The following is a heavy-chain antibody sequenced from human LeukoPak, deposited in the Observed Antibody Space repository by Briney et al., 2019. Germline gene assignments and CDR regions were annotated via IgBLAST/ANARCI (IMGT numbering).Heavy chain of an antibody. CDR1: GGSFSGYY. V-gene: IGHV4-34*01. J-gene: IGHJ4*02. D-gene: IGHD4-17*01. CDR2: INHSGST. Sequence: SETLSLTCAVYGGSFSGYYWSWIRQPPGKGLEWIGEINHSGSTNYNPSLKSRVTISVDTSKNQFSLKLSSVTAANTAVYCCARGWDDYGDYWDYWGQGTLVTVSS. CDR3: ARGWDDYGDYWDY.